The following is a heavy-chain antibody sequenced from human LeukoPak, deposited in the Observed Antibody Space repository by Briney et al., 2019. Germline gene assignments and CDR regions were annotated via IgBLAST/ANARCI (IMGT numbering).Heavy chain of an antibody. CDR3: ARAPGYSSSFFDP. CDR2: IIPIFGTS. Sequence: ASVKVSCKASGGTFSSYAISWVRQAPGQGLEWMGGIIPIFGTSNYAQKFQGRVTITADESTSTAYMALSSLRSEDTAVYYCARAPGYSSSFFDPWGQGTLVTVSS. V-gene: IGHV1-69*13. D-gene: IGHD6-13*01. J-gene: IGHJ5*02. CDR1: GGTFSSYA.